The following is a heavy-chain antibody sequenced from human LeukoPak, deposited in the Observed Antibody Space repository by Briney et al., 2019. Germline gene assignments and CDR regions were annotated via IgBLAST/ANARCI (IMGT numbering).Heavy chain of an antibody. CDR3: ARDLSRYCSSTSCYSGWFDP. J-gene: IGHJ5*02. D-gene: IGHD2-2*01. CDR2: INPSGGST. CDR1: GYTFTSYY. Sequence: ASVKVSCKASGYTFTSYYMHWVRQAPGQGLEWMGIINPSGGSTSYAQKFQGRVTMTRDRSTSTVYMELSSLRSEDTAVYYCARDLSRYCSSTSCYSGWFDPWGQGTLVTVSS. V-gene: IGHV1-46*03.